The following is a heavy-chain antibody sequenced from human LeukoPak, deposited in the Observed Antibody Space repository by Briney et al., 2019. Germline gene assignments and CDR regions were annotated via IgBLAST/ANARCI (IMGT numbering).Heavy chain of an antibody. CDR1: GFTFSSFW. Sequence: GGSLRLSCAASGFTFSSFWMNWVRQAPGKGLEWVANIKEDGSEKYYVDSVKGRFTISRDNAKSSLYLQMNSLRAEDTAVYYCARRYYDNFDYWGQGTLVTVSS. CDR3: ARRYYDNFDY. CDR2: IKEDGSEK. J-gene: IGHJ4*02. V-gene: IGHV3-7*01. D-gene: IGHD3-22*01.